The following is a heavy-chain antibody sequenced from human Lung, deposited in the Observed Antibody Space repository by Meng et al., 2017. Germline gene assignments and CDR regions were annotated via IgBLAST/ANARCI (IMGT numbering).Heavy chain of an antibody. D-gene: IGHD4-11*01. V-gene: IGHV4-34*01. Sequence: QGQLQQGGAGLLKPSETLSLTFVVSGGSFSDYYWSWIRQPPGKGLEWIGEINHSGSTNYNPSLESRATISVDTSQNNLYLKLSSVTAADSAVYYCARGPTTMAHDFDYWGQGTLVTVSS. CDR2: INHSGST. CDR3: ARGPTTMAHDFDY. J-gene: IGHJ4*02. CDR1: GGSFSDYY.